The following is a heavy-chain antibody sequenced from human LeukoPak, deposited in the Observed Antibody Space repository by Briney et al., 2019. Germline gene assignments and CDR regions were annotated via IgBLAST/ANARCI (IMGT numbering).Heavy chain of an antibody. D-gene: IGHD3-10*01. CDR1: GGSISSSNW. CDR2: IYHDGRT. J-gene: IGHJ3*02. Sequence: SETLSLTCAVSGGSISSSNWWSWVRQPPGKGLEWIGEIYHDGRTNYDPSLKSRVTISVDKSNNQFSLKLRSVTAADTAVYYCARARPRYYYGSGTNAFDIWGQGTMVTVSS. CDR3: ARARPRYYYGSGTNAFDI. V-gene: IGHV4-4*02.